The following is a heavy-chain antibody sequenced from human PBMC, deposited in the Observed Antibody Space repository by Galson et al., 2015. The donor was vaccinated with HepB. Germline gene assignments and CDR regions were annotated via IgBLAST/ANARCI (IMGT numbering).Heavy chain of an antibody. V-gene: IGHV1-18*01. CDR2: ISAYNGNR. D-gene: IGHD5-18*01. Sequence: SVKVSCKASGYTFTSYGISWMRQAPGQGLEWMGWISAYNGNRNYAQTFQGRVTMTTDTSTSTAYMDLRSLKSDDTAVYYCARGGGRQLLVRRQYHFDFWGQGTLVTVSS. J-gene: IGHJ4*02. CDR1: GYTFTSYG. CDR3: ARGGGRQLLVRRQYHFDF.